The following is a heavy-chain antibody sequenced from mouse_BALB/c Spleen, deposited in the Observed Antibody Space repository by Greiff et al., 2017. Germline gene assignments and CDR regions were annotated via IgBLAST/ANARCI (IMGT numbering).Heavy chain of an antibody. CDR3: ARDPREVYYDYAMDY. CDR1: GFTFSSYA. D-gene: IGHD2-1*01. J-gene: IGHJ4*01. V-gene: IGHV5-9-4*01. CDR2: ISSGGSYT. Sequence: EVQLLQSGAGLVKPGGSLKISCAASGFTFSSYAMSWVRQSPEKRLEWVAEISSGGSYTYYPDTVTGRFTISRDNAKNTLYMEMSSLRSEDTAMYYGARDPREVYYDYAMDYWGQGTSVTVSS.